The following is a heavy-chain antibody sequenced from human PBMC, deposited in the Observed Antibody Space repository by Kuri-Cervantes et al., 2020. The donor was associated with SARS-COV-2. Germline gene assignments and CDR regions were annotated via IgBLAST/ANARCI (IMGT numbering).Heavy chain of an antibody. CDR1: GYTFTSFY. CDR2: ISPIVGDT. CDR3: ARGCGEVYYDFWSGRRDYYYMDV. D-gene: IGHD3-3*01. V-gene: IGHV1-46*01. Sequence: ASVKVSCKASGYTFTSFYIHWVRQAPGQGLEWMAIISPIVGDTAYAQRFRDRLSVTMDTSTSTVYMEVSSLTSEDTAVYYCARGCGEVYYDFWSGRRDYYYMDVWGKGTTVTVSS. J-gene: IGHJ6*03.